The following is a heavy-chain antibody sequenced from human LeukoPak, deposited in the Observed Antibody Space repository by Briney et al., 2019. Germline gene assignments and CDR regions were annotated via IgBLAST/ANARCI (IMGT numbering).Heavy chain of an antibody. V-gene: IGHV4-59*01. CDR2: IYYSGST. D-gene: IGHD3-3*01. Sequence: SETLSLTCTVSGGSISSYYWSWIRQPPGKGLEWIGFIYYSGSTNYKPSLKSRVTISVDTSKNQFSLKLSSVTAADTAVYYCARGRFLDAFDICGQGTMVTVSS. CDR3: ARGRFLDAFDI. CDR1: GGSISSYY. J-gene: IGHJ3*02.